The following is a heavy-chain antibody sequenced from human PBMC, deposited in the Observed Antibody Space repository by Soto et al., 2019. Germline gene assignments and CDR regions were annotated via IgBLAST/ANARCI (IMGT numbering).Heavy chain of an antibody. D-gene: IGHD3-10*01. V-gene: IGHV4-34*01. Sequence: SETLSLTCAVYGGSLSGNYWSWIRQPPGKGLEWIGEINDSGSTNYNPSLKSRVSISVDTSKNQFSLKLSSVTAADTAIYYCATYSGSGTFDYWGQGTLVTVSS. CDR2: INDSGST. CDR3: ATYSGSGTFDY. CDR1: GGSLSGNY. J-gene: IGHJ4*02.